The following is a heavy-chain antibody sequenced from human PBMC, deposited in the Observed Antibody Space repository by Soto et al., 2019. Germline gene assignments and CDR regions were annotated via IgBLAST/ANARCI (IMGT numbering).Heavy chain of an antibody. D-gene: IGHD2-2*02. CDR2: IYHSGST. J-gene: IGHJ4*02. Sequence: SETLSLTCAVSGGSISSSNWWSWVRQPPGKGLEWIGEIYHSGSTNYNPSLKSRVTISVDKSKNQFSLELSSVTAADTAVYYCARGEERYCSSTRCHIFDYWGQGTLVTVSS. CDR3: ARGEERYCSSTRCHIFDY. V-gene: IGHV4-4*02. CDR1: GGSISSSNW.